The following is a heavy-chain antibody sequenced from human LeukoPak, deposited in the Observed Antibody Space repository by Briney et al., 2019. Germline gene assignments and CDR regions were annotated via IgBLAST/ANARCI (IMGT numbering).Heavy chain of an antibody. CDR3: TRSDSGQIDY. CDR1: GFTLSSYW. D-gene: IGHD5-12*01. CDR2: INSDGSST. V-gene: IGHV3-74*01. J-gene: IGHJ4*02. Sequence: GGSLRLSCATSGFTLSSYWMHWVRQAPGKGLVWVSRINSDGSSTTYADSVKGRFTISRDNAKNTLYLQMNSLRAEDTALYYCTRSDSGQIDYWGQGTLVTVSS.